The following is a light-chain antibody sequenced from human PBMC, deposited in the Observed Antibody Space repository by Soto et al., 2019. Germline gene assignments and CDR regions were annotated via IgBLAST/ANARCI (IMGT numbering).Light chain of an antibody. Sequence: VLTQSPDTLSLSPGDSATLSCRASQSLGRYLAWYQQKTGQAPRLLIFGTSSRATGIPDRLIGGGSGTDLNLTISRLEPEDFAVYYCQKCGSLPGTFGQGTKVDIK. J-gene: IGKJ1*01. CDR3: QKCGSLPGT. CDR1: QSLGRY. CDR2: GTS. V-gene: IGKV3-20*01.